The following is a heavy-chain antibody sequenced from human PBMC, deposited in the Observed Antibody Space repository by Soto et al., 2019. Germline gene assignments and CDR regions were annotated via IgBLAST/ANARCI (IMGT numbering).Heavy chain of an antibody. Sequence: PGGSLRLSCAVSGFTFSDYYMSWVRQAPGKGLEWVSYITGTSNDAYYADSVKGRFTISRDNAKNSLYPQMNSLRAEDTAVYYCARSGYYWPLDHWGQGTLVTVSS. V-gene: IGHV3-11*06. CDR3: ARSGYYWPLDH. D-gene: IGHD3-22*01. CDR1: GFTFSDYY. CDR2: ITGTSNDA. J-gene: IGHJ4*02.